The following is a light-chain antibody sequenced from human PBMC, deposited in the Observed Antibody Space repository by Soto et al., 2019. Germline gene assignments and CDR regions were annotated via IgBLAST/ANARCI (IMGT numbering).Light chain of an antibody. V-gene: IGKV1-5*03. J-gene: IGKJ4*01. Sequence: DIQMTQSPSTLSASVGDRVTITCRASQSISSWLDWYQQKPGKAPKVLIYQASSLESGVPSRFSSSGSGTYSTLTISSLQPDDFANYYCQQYNSYALTFGGGTKVEIK. CDR3: QQYNSYALT. CDR2: QAS. CDR1: QSISSW.